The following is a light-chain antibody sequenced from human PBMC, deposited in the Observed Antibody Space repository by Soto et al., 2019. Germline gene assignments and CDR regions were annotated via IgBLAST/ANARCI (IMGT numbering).Light chain of an antibody. J-gene: IGLJ1*01. CDR3: MSYAGMYTDV. Sequence: QSVLTQPPSASGAPGQSVTISFTGTSSDVGGHNYLSWYQNRPGKAPQLIIYEVTKSPSGVHNRFFSSKSGNTASLNFSGLQAEDEADYFCMSYAGMYTDVFGTGTKLTVL. CDR2: EVT. V-gene: IGLV2-8*01. CDR1: SSDVGGHNY.